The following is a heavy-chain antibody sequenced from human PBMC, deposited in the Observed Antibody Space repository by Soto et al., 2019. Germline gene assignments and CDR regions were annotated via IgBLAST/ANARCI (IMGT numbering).Heavy chain of an antibody. CDR3: ARGRGFMSRNALDL. Sequence: QLQLQRRGAGLLRPSETLSLTCVVSGVPFRGYYWSRIRQSPGEGLGWIGEINHSGSSNSNPSLKSRVNISVDMSKTQFYMNLTAVTAADAAVYYCARGRGFMSRNALDLWGQGTRVIVSS. CDR1: GVPFRGYY. V-gene: IGHV4-34*01. J-gene: IGHJ3*01. D-gene: IGHD2-2*01. CDR2: INHSGSS.